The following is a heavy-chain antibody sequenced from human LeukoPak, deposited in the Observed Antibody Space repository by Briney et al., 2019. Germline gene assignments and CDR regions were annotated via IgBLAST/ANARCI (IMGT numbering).Heavy chain of an antibody. CDR2: ISAYNGNT. CDR1: GYTFTSYG. V-gene: IGHV1-18*01. J-gene: IGHJ4*02. Sequence: ASVKVSCKASGYTFTSYGISWVRQAPGQGLERMGWISAYNGNTNYAQKLQGRVTMTTDTSTSTAYMELRSLRSDDTAVYYCARDTEVNRYYYDSSGYYADYWGQGTLVTVSS. D-gene: IGHD3-22*01. CDR3: ARDTEVNRYYYDSSGYYADY.